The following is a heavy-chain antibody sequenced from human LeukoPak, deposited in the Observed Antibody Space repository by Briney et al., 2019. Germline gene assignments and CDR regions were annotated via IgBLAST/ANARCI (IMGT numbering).Heavy chain of an antibody. CDR2: ISGSGGST. CDR3: ARRSSGSPPYYFDY. J-gene: IGHJ4*02. Sequence: GGSLRLSCAASGFTFSSYAMSWVRQAPGKGLEWVSAISGSGGSTYYADYVKGRFTISRDNAKNTLYLQMNSLGAEDTAVYYCARRSSGSPPYYFDYWGQGTLVTVSS. CDR1: GFTFSSYA. V-gene: IGHV3-23*01. D-gene: IGHD1-26*01.